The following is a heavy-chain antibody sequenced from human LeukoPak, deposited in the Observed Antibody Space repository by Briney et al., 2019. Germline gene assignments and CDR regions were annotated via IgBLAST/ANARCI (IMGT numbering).Heavy chain of an antibody. Sequence: PSAGTLRLSCAASRFTFSSYPMRWVRQAPGQEREWVSAISGSGGSTYYADSVKGRFTISRDNSKNTLYLQMNSLRAEDTAVYYCAKRRVVTVFDYWGQGTLVTVSS. CDR3: AKRRVVTVFDY. CDR1: RFTFSSYP. CDR2: ISGSGGST. D-gene: IGHD3-22*01. J-gene: IGHJ4*02. V-gene: IGHV3-23*01.